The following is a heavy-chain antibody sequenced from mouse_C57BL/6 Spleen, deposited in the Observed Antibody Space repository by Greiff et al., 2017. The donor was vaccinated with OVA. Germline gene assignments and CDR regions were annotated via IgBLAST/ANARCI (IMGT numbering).Heavy chain of an antibody. CDR2: INYDGSST. D-gene: IGHD1-1*01. J-gene: IGHJ1*03. Sequence: EVMLVESEGGLVQPGSSMKLSCTASGFTFSDYYMAWVRQVPEKGLEWVANINYDGSSTYYLDSLKSRFIISRDNAKNILYLQMSSLKSEDTATYYCARDVIYYYGSSHWYFDVWGTGTTVTVSS. CDR3: ARDVIYYYGSSHWYFDV. CDR1: GFTFSDYY. V-gene: IGHV5-16*01.